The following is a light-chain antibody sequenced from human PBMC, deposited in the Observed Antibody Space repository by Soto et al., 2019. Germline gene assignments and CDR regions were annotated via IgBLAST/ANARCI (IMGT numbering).Light chain of an antibody. Sequence: EIVLTQSPDTLSLSPGERATLSCRASQSVDNYLAWYQQRPGQAPRLLIYDASNRASGTPARFSGSGSGTDFTLAISSLEPEDFAVYYCQQYGSSPQITFGQGTRLEIK. CDR3: QQYGSSPQIT. CDR2: DAS. V-gene: IGKV3-11*01. J-gene: IGKJ5*01. CDR1: QSVDNY.